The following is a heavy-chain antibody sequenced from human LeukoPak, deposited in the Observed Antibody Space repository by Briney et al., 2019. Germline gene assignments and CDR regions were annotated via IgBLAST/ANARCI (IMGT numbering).Heavy chain of an antibody. J-gene: IGHJ3*02. CDR3: ARHRIPGSHDAFDI. V-gene: IGHV5-51*01. Sequence: GESLKISCKGSGYSFTTYWIGWVLQVPGKGLEWMGIIYPGDSESRYSPSLQGQVTISVDKSISTAYLQWSSLKASDTAMYYCARHRIPGSHDAFDIWGQGTMVTVSS. D-gene: IGHD2-15*01. CDR2: IYPGDSES. CDR1: GYSFTTYW.